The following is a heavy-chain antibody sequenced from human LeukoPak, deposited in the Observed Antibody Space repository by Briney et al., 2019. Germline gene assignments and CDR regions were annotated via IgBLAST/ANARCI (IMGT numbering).Heavy chain of an antibody. J-gene: IGHJ5*02. CDR1: GGSLSSSGYY. D-gene: IGHD1-26*01. CDR3: ARHEYSGSYYGLSWFDP. Sequence: SETLSLTCTVSGGSLSSSGYYWGWVRQPPGRGLGWVASIYYSGNTYYNPSLKSRVTISVDTSKNQLSLKLSSLTAADTAVYYCARHEYSGSYYGLSWFDPWGQGTLVTVSS. V-gene: IGHV4-39*01. CDR2: IYYSGNT.